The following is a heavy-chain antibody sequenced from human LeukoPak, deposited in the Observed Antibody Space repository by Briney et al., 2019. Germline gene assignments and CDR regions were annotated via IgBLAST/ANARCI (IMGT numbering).Heavy chain of an antibody. CDR3: AREQLGGDLLTFDY. J-gene: IGHJ4*02. CDR2: IYYSGST. D-gene: IGHD1-1*01. CDR1: GGSISSSSYY. Sequence: SETLSLTCTVSGGSISSSSYYWGWIRQPPGKGLEWIGSIYYSGSTNYNPSLKSRVTMSVDTSKNQFSLRLSSVTAADTAVYYCAREQLGGDLLTFDYWGQGTLVTVSS. V-gene: IGHV4-39*07.